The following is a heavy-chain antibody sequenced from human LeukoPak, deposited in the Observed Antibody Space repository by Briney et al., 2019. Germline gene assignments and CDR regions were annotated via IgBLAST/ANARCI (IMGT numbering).Heavy chain of an antibody. CDR3: ARHSGSYLPDY. CDR1: GGSISSSSYY. CDR2: IYYSGST. J-gene: IGHJ4*02. Sequence: SETLSLTCTVSGGSISSSSYYWGWIRQPPGKGLEWIGGIYYSGSTYYNPSLKSRVTISVDTSKNQFSLKLSSVTAADTAVYYCARHSGSYLPDYWGQGTLVTVSS. D-gene: IGHD1-26*01. V-gene: IGHV4-39*01.